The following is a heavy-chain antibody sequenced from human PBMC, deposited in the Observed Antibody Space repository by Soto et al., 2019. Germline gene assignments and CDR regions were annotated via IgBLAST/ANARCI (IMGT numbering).Heavy chain of an antibody. CDR2: IIPILGIA. Sequence: SVKVSCKASGYTFTSYGISWVRQAPGQGLEWMGRIIPILGIANYAQKFQGRVTITADKSTSTAYMELSSLRSEDTAVYYCARDFEYYDSSGYPKSLYEYFQHWGQGTLVTVSS. D-gene: IGHD3-22*01. CDR3: ARDFEYYDSSGYPKSLYEYFQH. J-gene: IGHJ1*01. V-gene: IGHV1-69*04. CDR1: GYTFTSYG.